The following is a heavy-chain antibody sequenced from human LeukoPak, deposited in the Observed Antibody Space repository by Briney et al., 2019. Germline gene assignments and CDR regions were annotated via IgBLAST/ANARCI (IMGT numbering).Heavy chain of an antibody. CDR3: ARGLWRARWTMVQGVIELGPHYYMDV. D-gene: IGHD3-10*01. V-gene: IGHV4-34*01. Sequence: PSETLSLTCAVYGGSFSGYYWSWIRQPPGKGVEWIGEINHSGSTNYNPSLKSRVTISVDTSKNQFSLKLSSVTAADTAVYYCARGLWRARWTMVQGVIELGPHYYMDVWGKGTTVTVSS. J-gene: IGHJ6*03. CDR1: GGSFSGYY. CDR2: INHSGST.